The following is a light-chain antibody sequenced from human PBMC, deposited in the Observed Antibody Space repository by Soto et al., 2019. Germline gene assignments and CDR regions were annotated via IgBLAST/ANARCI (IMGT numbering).Light chain of an antibody. CDR3: NSYIGSSTYV. J-gene: IGLJ1*01. V-gene: IGLV2-18*02. CDR2: EVS. Sequence: QSVLTQPPSVSGSPGQSVAISCTGTSSDVGSYNRVSWYQQPPGAAPKLMIYEVSNRPSGVPDRFSGSKSGNTASLTISGLQAEDEADYYCNSYIGSSTYVFGTGTKLTVL. CDR1: SSDVGSYNR.